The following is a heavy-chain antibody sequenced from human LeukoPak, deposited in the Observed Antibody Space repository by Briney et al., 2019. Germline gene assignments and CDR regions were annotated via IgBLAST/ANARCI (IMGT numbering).Heavy chain of an antibody. CDR2: IYPGDSDT. D-gene: IGHD2-21*02. CDR1: VFSFTNYW. Sequence: GESLKISCKASVFSFTNYWIAWVRQKPGEGLEWMGNIYPGDSDTRYSPSFEGQVTISADKSLSTAYLQWTSLNVSDTAMYYCAVTALDNWFDHWGQGTLVTVSS. V-gene: IGHV5-51*01. CDR3: AVTALDNWFDH. J-gene: IGHJ5*02.